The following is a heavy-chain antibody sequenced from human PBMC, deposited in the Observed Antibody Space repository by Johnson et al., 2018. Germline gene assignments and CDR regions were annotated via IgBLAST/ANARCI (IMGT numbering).Heavy chain of an antibody. CDR2: ISYDGSNK. V-gene: IGHV3-30*18. Sequence: QVQLVESGGGVVQPGRSLRLSCAASGFTFSSYGMHWVRQAPGKGLEWVAVISYDGSNKYYGDSVKGRFTISRDNSKNTLYLQMNSLGAEDTAVYYCAKEGSTSIYYYYYMDVWGKGTTVTVSS. CDR1: GFTFSSYG. J-gene: IGHJ6*03. D-gene: IGHD2-2*01. CDR3: AKEGSTSIYYYYYMDV.